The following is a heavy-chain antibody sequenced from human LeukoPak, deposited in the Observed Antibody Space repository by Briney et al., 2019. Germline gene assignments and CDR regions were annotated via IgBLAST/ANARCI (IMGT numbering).Heavy chain of an antibody. CDR3: ASEPYDSACS. J-gene: IGHJ5*02. CDR2: IYTGGRT. D-gene: IGHD3-10*01. CDR1: GNY. Sequence: GGSLRLSCAAAGNYMSWVRQAPGKGLEWVSVIYTGGRTHYADSVKGRFTISRDNSNDRLYLQMNSLRAEDTAVYYCASEPYDSACSWGQGTLVTVSS. V-gene: IGHV3-53*01.